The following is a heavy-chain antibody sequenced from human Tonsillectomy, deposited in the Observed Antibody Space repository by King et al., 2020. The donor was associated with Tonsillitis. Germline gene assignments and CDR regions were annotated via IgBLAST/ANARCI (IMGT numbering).Heavy chain of an antibody. CDR3: VPHHGD. V-gene: IGHV3-23*04. CDR2: ITASGGST. CDR1: RFAFNTYA. D-gene: IGHD1-14*01. Sequence: VQLVESGGRFVQPGGSLTLSCAASRFAFNTYAMSWVRQAPGKGLEWVSSITASGGSTYNADSEKGRFSISRDNSRNTLYLHMSSLRAEDTALYYCVPHHGDWGRGTLVTVSS. J-gene: IGHJ4*02.